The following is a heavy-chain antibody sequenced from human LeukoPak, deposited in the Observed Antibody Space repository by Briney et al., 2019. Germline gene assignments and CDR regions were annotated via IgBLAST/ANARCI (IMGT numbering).Heavy chain of an antibody. J-gene: IGHJ5*02. CDR1: GFTFSSYA. D-gene: IGHD1-20*01. CDR2: ISGSGGST. Sequence: PGGSLGLSCAASGFTFSSYAMSWVRQAPGKGLEWVSAISGSGGSTYYADSVKGRFTISRDNSKNTLYLQMNSLRAEDTAVYYCAKDHRGGYNWTPWGQGTLVTVSS. V-gene: IGHV3-23*01. CDR3: AKDHRGGYNWTP.